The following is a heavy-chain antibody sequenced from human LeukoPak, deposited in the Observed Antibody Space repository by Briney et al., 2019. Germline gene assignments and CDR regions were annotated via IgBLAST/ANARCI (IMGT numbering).Heavy chain of an antibody. CDR2: IYYSGST. CDR1: GGSISSHY. V-gene: IGHV4-59*08. CDR3: AGGGPYDFWSGPPLLAYGMDV. Sequence: PSQTLSLTCTVSGGSISSHYWSWIRQPPGKGLEWIGYIYYSGSTNYNPSLKSRVTISVDTSKNQFSLKLSSVTAADTAVYYCAGGGPYDFWSGPPLLAYGMDVWGQGTTVTVSS. J-gene: IGHJ6*02. D-gene: IGHD3-3*01.